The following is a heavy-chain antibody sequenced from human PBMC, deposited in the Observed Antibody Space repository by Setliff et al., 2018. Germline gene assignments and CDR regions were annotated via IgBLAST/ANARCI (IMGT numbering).Heavy chain of an antibody. D-gene: IGHD3-10*01. J-gene: IGHJ6*03. V-gene: IGHV4-4*08. CDR3: ARAYYYGSGNSHKYYMDV. Sequence: SETLSLTCTVSGDSIRNYHWSWFRQPPGSRLEWIGYIYTTGSTSYNPSLKSRVTMSVDTSNNQLSLKLTSVSAADTAVYYCARAYYYGSGNSHKYYMDVWGKGTAVTSP. CDR1: GDSIRNYH. CDR2: IYTTGST.